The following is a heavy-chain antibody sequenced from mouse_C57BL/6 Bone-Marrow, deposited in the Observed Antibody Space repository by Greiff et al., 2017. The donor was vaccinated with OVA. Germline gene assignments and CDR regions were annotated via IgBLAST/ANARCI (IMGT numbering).Heavy chain of an antibody. J-gene: IGHJ4*01. V-gene: IGHV1-59*01. CDR2: IDPSDSYT. CDR3: ARWDDGYYVGAMDY. Sequence: QVQLQQPGAELVRPGTSVKLSCKASGYTFTSYWMHWVKQRPGQGLEWIGVIDPSDSYTNYNQKFKGKATLTVDTSSSTAYMQLSSLTSEDSAVYYCARWDDGYYVGAMDYWGQGTSVTVSS. CDR1: GYTFTSYW. D-gene: IGHD2-3*01.